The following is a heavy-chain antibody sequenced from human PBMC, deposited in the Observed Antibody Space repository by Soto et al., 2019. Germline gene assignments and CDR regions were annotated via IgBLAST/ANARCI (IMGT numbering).Heavy chain of an antibody. CDR1: GGSISSGGYS. D-gene: IGHD3-9*01. J-gene: IGHJ6*02. V-gene: IGHV4-30-2*01. CDR3: ARSTPPANLRYFDWFPYYYYGMDV. Sequence: SETLSLTCAVSGGSISSGGYSWSWIRQPPGRGLEWIGYTYHSGSTYYNPSLKSRVTISVDTSKNQFSLKLSSVTAADTAVYYCARSTPPANLRYFDWFPYYYYGMDVWGQGTTVTVSS. CDR2: TYHSGST.